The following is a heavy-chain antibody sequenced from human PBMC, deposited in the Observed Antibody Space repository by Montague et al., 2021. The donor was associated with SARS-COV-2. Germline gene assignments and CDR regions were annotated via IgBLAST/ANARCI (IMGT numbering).Heavy chain of an antibody. J-gene: IGHJ6*02. CDR1: GGSFSAYY. V-gene: IGHV4-34*01. CDR3: ARAVRGVIILSPYYAMDV. D-gene: IGHD3-10*01. Sequence: SETLSLTCAVYGGSFSAYYWNWIRQPPGKGLEWIGDINHSGSTNFNPSLRSLVTVSLDTSKNQFSLKLRSVTAADTAIYYCARAVRGVIILSPYYAMDVWGQGTSVTVSS. CDR2: INHSGST.